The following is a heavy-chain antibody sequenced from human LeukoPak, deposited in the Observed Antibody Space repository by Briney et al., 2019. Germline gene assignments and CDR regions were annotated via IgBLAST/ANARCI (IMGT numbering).Heavy chain of an antibody. CDR1: GGTFSSYA. J-gene: IGHJ6*03. Sequence: SVKVSXKASGGTFSSYAISWVRQAPGQGLEWMGRIIPNFGTANYAQKFQGRVTITTDESTSTAYMELSSLRSEDTAVYYCARGYNWNAQPGDYYYYYMDVWGKGTTVTVSS. V-gene: IGHV1-69*05. D-gene: IGHD1-1*01. CDR3: ARGYNWNAQPGDYYYYYMDV. CDR2: IIPNFGTA.